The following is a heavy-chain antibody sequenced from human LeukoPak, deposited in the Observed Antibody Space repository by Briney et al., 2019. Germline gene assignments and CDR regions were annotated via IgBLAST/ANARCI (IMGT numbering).Heavy chain of an antibody. CDR2: IYYSGST. CDR3: ARSLRYFDWLAGFDP. D-gene: IGHD3-9*01. Sequence: PSETLSLTCTVSGGSISSYYWSWIRPPPGKGLEWIGYIYYSGSTNYNPSRKSRVTISVEPSKNQFSLKLSSVTAADTAVYYCARSLRYFDWLAGFDPWGQGTLVTVSS. CDR1: GGSISSYY. J-gene: IGHJ5*02. V-gene: IGHV4-59*01.